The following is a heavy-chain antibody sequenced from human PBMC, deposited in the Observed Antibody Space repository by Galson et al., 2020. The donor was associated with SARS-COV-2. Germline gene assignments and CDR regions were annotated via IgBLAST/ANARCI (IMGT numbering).Heavy chain of an antibody. Sequence: ASVQVPCKASRYNFIRNGISWVRQAPGQGLEWMGWNSPYNGNNKSAQKLQGRLMMTTDTSTTTAYMELTGLTPDDTAMYYCATLRPETNYWGQGSLVTVSS. CDR1: RYNFIRNG. CDR2: NSPYNGNN. J-gene: IGHJ4*02. V-gene: IGHV1-18*01. CDR3: ATLRPETNY.